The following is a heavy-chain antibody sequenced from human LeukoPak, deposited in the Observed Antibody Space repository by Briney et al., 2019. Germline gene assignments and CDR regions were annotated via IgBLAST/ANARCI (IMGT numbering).Heavy chain of an antibody. CDR3: AREGRENRDYYDSSGYSDY. J-gene: IGHJ4*02. CDR2: IIPIFGTA. CDR1: GGTFSSYA. D-gene: IGHD3-22*01. Sequence: ASVKVSCKASGGTFSSYAISWVRQAPGQGLEWMGGIIPIFGTANYAQKFQGRVTITADESTSTAYMELSSLRSEDTAVYYCAREGRENRDYYDSSGYSDYWGQGTLVTVSS. V-gene: IGHV1-69*13.